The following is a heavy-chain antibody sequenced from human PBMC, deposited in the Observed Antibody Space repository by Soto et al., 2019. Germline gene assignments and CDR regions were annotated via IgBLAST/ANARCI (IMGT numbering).Heavy chain of an antibody. Sequence: QVQLVQSGAGVKKPGASVKVSCKASGYSFTTYGISWVRQAPGQGLEWMGWISDYNGNTNYEKKFQGRVTMTTDTSTRTAYMELKSLRSDDTAVYYCAREGYYSGSESYSPPRYYGMDVWGQGTTVTVS. CDR3: AREGYYSGSESYSPPRYYGMDV. CDR2: ISDYNGNT. V-gene: IGHV1-18*01. CDR1: GYSFTTYG. J-gene: IGHJ6*02. D-gene: IGHD3-10*01.